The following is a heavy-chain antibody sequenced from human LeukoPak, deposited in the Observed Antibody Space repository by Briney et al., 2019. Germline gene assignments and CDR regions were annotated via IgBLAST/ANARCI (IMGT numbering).Heavy chain of an antibody. J-gene: IGHJ6*02. CDR2: IYYSGST. Sequence: PSETLSLTCTVSGGSISSYYWSWIRQPPGKGLEWIGYIYYSGSTNYNPSLKSRVTISVDTSKNQFSLKLSSVTAADTAVYYCARATRTLYYGMDVWGQGTTVPVSS. CDR3: ARATRTLYYGMDV. V-gene: IGHV4-59*01. D-gene: IGHD2-2*01. CDR1: GGSISSYY.